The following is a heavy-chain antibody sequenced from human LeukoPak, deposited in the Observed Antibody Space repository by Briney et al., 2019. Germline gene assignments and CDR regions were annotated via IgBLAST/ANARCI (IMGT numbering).Heavy chain of an antibody. CDR2: IIPIFGTA. CDR3: ARALIPIADLTYYYYMDV. CDR1: GGTFSSYA. J-gene: IGHJ6*03. Sequence: SVKVSCKASGGTFSSYAISWVRQAPGQGLEWMGGIIPIFGTANYAQKFQGRVTITADESTSTAYMELSSLRSEDTAVYYCARALIPIADLTYYYYMDVWGKGTTVTVSS. V-gene: IGHV1-69*13.